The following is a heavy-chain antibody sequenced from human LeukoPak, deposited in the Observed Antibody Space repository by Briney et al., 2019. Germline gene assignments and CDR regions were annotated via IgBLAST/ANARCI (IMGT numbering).Heavy chain of an antibody. Sequence: GGSLRLSCAASGFTFSSYGMHWARQAPGKGLEWVAVISYDGSNKYYADSVKGRFTISRDNSKNTLYLQMNSLRAEDTAVYYCATRRYGYYYDSSGYYYRGQGTLVTVSS. J-gene: IGHJ4*02. CDR2: ISYDGSNK. CDR3: ATRRYGYYYDSSGYYY. D-gene: IGHD3-22*01. V-gene: IGHV3-30*03. CDR1: GFTFSSYG.